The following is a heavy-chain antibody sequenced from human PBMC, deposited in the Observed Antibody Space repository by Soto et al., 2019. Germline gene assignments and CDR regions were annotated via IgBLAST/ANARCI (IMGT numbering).Heavy chain of an antibody. Sequence: GGSLRLSCAASGFTVSNNYMSWVRQAPGQGLEWVSVLYSRGDSYYADSVKGRFTISRDSSKNTLYLQMNSLRVEDTAVYYCARDRGGYSKYRRYYYIDVRGKGTTVTVSS. CDR3: ARDRGGYSKYRRYYYIDV. CDR1: GFTVSNNY. D-gene: IGHD4-4*01. J-gene: IGHJ6*03. CDR2: LYSRGDS. V-gene: IGHV3-66*01.